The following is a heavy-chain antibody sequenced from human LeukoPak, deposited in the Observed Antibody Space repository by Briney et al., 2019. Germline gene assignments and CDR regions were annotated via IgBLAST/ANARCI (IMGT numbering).Heavy chain of an antibody. Sequence: GRSLRLSCAASGFTFSSYGMHWVRQAPGKGLEWVAVISYDGSNKHYADSVKGRFTISRDNSKNTLYLQMNSLGAEDTAVYYCARRINYYDSSGYYYVRYFDSWGQGTLVAVSS. CDR1: GFTFSSYG. V-gene: IGHV3-30*03. J-gene: IGHJ4*02. CDR3: ARRINYYDSSGYYYVRYFDS. D-gene: IGHD3-22*01. CDR2: ISYDGSNK.